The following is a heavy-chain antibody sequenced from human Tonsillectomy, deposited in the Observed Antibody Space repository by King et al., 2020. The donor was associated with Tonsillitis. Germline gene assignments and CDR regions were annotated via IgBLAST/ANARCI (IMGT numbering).Heavy chain of an antibody. V-gene: IGHV4-39*01. D-gene: IGHD3-16*01. J-gene: IGHJ4*02. Sequence: QLQESGPGLVKPSETLSLTCTVSGGSISSSSYYWGWIRQPPGKGLEWIGSFYYSGSTYYNPSLKSRVTISVDTSKNQFSLKLSSVTAADTAVYYCARLGLVDYWGQGTLVTVSS. CDR3: ARLGLVDY. CDR1: GGSISSSSYY. CDR2: FYYSGST.